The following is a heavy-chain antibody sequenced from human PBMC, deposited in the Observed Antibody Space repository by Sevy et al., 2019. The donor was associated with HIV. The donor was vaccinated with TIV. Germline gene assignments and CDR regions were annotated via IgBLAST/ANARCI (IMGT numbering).Heavy chain of an antibody. Sequence: GGSLRLSCAASQFTFSSYAMSWVRQAPGKGLEWVSSISGSGGRTYYAHSVKGRFTISRDKSKNTLYLQMNSLRAEDTAVYYCAKDMIVVVGEAPDIWGQGTMVTVSS. J-gene: IGHJ3*02. D-gene: IGHD3-22*01. CDR1: QFTFSSYA. V-gene: IGHV3-23*01. CDR3: AKDMIVVVGEAPDI. CDR2: ISGSGGRT.